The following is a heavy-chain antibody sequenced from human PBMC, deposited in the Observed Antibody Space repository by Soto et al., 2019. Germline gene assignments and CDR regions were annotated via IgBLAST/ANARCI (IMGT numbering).Heavy chain of an antibody. D-gene: IGHD3-10*01. CDR2: IDPSGGIT. CDR3: PSSGQGSGSSPYPFY. V-gene: IGHV1-46*01. J-gene: IGHJ4*02. CDR1: RVGFTSCG. Sequence: VCCKACRVGFTSCGIRWVRQAPRQGLEWMGMIDPSGGITRDAQRLQGRITMTRDASTSTVYMELRSLTSEDTAVYYCPSSGQGSGSSPYPFYWGQGTLVTVSS.